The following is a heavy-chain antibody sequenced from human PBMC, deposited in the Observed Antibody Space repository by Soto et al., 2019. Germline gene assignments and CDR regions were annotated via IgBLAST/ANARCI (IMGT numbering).Heavy chain of an antibody. CDR2: ISWNSGSI. V-gene: IGHV3-9*01. CDR3: AKVGGNAYYYYSMDV. CDR1: RFSFDDYA. D-gene: IGHD1-26*01. J-gene: IGHJ6*03. Sequence: GGSLRLSYAASRFSFDDYAMHWVRQAPGKGLEWVSGISWNSGSIGYADSVKGRFTISRDNAKNCLYLQMNSLRAEDTALYYCAKVGGNAYYYYSMDVWGKGTTVTVSS.